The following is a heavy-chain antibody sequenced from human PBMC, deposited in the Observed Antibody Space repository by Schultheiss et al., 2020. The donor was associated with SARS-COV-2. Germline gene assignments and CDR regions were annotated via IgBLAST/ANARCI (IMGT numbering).Heavy chain of an antibody. CDR2: IHYDGSNK. CDR1: GFAVSSFY. J-gene: IGHJ4*02. V-gene: IGHV3-30*02. Sequence: GESLKISCAASGFAVSSFYMNWVRQAPGEGLEWVAFIHYDGSNKYYADSVKGRFTISRDNSKNTLYLQMNSLTDEDTATYYCATVKGLQEWFISDFWGQGTLVTVSS. D-gene: IGHD5-18*01. CDR3: ATVKGLQEWFISDF.